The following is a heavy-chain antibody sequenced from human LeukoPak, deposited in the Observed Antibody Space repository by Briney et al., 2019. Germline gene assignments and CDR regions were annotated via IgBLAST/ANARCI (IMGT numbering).Heavy chain of an antibody. CDR2: INHSGST. CDR3: ASLDYDFWSGPYYYYMDV. CDR1: GGSFSGYY. Sequence: SETLSLTCAVYGGSFSGYYWSWIRQPPGKGLEWIGEINHSGSTNYNPSLKSRVTISVDTSKNQFSLKLSSVTAADTAVYYCASLDYDFWSGPYYYYMDVWAKGPRSPSP. D-gene: IGHD3-3*01. V-gene: IGHV4-34*01. J-gene: IGHJ6*03.